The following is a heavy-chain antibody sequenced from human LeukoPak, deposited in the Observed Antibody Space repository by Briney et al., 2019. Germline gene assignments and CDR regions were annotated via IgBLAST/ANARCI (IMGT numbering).Heavy chain of an antibody. CDR3: AKRSGYGSGSFDP. Sequence: PGGSLRLSCAASGFTFSSYAMSWVRQAPGKGLEWVSVISGSGGSTYYADSVKGRFTISRGNSKNTLYLQMNSLRAEDTAVYYCAKRSGYGSGSFDPWGQGSLVTVSS. V-gene: IGHV3-23*01. J-gene: IGHJ5*02. CDR1: GFTFSSYA. D-gene: IGHD3-10*01. CDR2: ISGSGGST.